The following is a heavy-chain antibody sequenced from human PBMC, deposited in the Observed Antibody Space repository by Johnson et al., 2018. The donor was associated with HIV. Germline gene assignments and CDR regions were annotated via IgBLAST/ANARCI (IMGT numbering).Heavy chain of an antibody. J-gene: IGHJ3*02. CDR2: TIWIIGSI. D-gene: IGHD6-13*01. Sequence: VQRVESAGYLVQPGRSLKLSCAASGFNFVVSALLWVLQVLGIGLECVSTTIWIIGSIGYFDSVNSRFTISRDNVKNSLYLQMNSLRAEDTALYYCAGYSSSWYDAFDIWGQGTMVTVSS. CDR3: AGYSSSWYDAFDI. V-gene: IGHV3-9*01. CDR1: GFNFVVSA.